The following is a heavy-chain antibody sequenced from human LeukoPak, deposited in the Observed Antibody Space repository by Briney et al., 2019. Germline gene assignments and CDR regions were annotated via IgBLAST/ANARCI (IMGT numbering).Heavy chain of an antibody. J-gene: IGHJ4*02. V-gene: IGHV1-69*04. Sequence: SVKVSCKASGGTFSSYAISWVRQAPGQGLEWMGRIIPILGIANYAQKFQGRVTITADKSTSTAYMELSSLRSEDTAVYYCARDVAGTTFPYFDYWGQGTLVTVSS. CDR1: GGTFSSYA. D-gene: IGHD1-1*01. CDR2: IIPILGIA. CDR3: ARDVAGTTFPYFDY.